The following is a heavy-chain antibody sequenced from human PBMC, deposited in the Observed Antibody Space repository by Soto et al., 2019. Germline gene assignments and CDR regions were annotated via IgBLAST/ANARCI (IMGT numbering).Heavy chain of an antibody. CDR1: GYTFTSYG. J-gene: IGHJ3*02. Sequence: GASVKVSCKASGYTFTSYGISWVRQAPGQGLEWMGWISAYNGNTNYAQKLQGRVTMTTDTSTSTAYMELRSLRSDDTAVYYCARVCFAWVYYDSSGYSRGVFDIWGQGTMVPVSS. CDR3: ARVCFAWVYYDSSGYSRGVFDI. V-gene: IGHV1-18*01. CDR2: ISAYNGNT. D-gene: IGHD3-22*01.